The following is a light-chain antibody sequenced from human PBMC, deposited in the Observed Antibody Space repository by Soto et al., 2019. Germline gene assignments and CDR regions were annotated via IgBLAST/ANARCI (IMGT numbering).Light chain of an antibody. CDR2: DNS. V-gene: IGLV1-51*01. CDR3: ATCDTGLSVGV. Sequence: QSVLPQPPSVSAAPGQKVTISCSGTTSNIGNNYVSWYRQFPGTAPKLLIYDNSDRPSGIPARFSGSKSGTSATLGITGLQTGDEADYYCATCDTGLSVGVFGTGTKVTVL. J-gene: IGLJ1*01. CDR1: TSNIGNNY.